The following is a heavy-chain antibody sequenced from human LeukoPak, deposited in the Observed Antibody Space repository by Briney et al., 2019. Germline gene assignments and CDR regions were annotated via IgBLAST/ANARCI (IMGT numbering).Heavy chain of an antibody. D-gene: IGHD6-25*01. CDR3: VRFAAGPDPYYP. V-gene: IGHV3-30*03. J-gene: IGHJ5*02. CDR1: GFTFSSYG. Sequence: GRSLSLSCAASGFTFSSYGMHWVRQAPGKGLEWVAVISYDGSNKYYADSVKGRFTISRDNSKNTLYLQMSSLRPEDTAVYYCVRFAAGPDPYYPWGQGTLVTVSS. CDR2: ISYDGSNK.